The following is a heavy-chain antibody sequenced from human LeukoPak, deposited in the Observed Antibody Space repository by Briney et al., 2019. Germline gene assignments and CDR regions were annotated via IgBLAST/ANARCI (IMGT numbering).Heavy chain of an antibody. J-gene: IGHJ6*03. V-gene: IGHV1-2*02. Sequence: ASVKVSCKASGFTFNGYFVNWVRQAPGQGLEWMGWINPNSGGTNFAQKFQGRVTMTRDTSISTAYMELSRLRSDDTAVYYCARGPNADRGKSYYYYMDVWGEGTTVTVSS. CDR2: INPNSGGT. CDR3: ARGPNADRGKSYYYYMDV. CDR1: GFTFNGYF. D-gene: IGHD4-23*01.